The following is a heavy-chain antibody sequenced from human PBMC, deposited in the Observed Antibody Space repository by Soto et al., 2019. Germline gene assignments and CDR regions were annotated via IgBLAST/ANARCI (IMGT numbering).Heavy chain of an antibody. J-gene: IGHJ6*02. V-gene: IGHV1-18*01. D-gene: IGHD2-15*01. Sequence: ASVKVSCKASGYTFTSYGISWVRQAPGQGLEWMGWISGYNGKTNYAQKVQDRVTMTTDTSTSTVYMELRSLRSDDTAVYYCAKDEVFVEVVARDYYGMDVWGQGTTVTVSS. CDR1: GYTFTSYG. CDR3: AKDEVFVEVVARDYYGMDV. CDR2: ISGYNGKT.